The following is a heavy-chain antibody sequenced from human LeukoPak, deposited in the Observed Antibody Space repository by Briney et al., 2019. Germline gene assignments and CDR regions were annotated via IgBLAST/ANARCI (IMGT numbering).Heavy chain of an antibody. V-gene: IGHV1-2*02. D-gene: IGHD3-22*01. CDR1: GYTFTGYY. CDR2: INPNSGGT. CDR3: ASLHSSGYTFDY. J-gene: IGHJ4*02. Sequence: ASVKVSCKASGYTFTGYYMHWVREAPGQGLGWMGWINPNSGGTNYAQKFQGRVTMTRDTSISTAYMELSRLRSDDTAVYYCASLHSSGYTFDYWGQGTLVTVSS.